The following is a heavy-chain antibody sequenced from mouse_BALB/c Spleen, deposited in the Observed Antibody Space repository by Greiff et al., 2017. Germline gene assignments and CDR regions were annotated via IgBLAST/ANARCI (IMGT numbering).Heavy chain of an antibody. J-gene: IGHJ1*01. CDR3: ARGAGGNYERYFDV. V-gene: IGHV1S34*01. Sequence: LVKTGASVKISCKASGYSFTGYYMHWVKQSHGKSLEWIGYISCYNGATSYNQKFKGKATFTVDTSSSTAYMQFNSLTSEDSAVYYCARGAGGNYERYFDVWGAGTTVTVSS. CDR1: GYSFTGYY. D-gene: IGHD2-1*01. CDR2: ISCYNGAT.